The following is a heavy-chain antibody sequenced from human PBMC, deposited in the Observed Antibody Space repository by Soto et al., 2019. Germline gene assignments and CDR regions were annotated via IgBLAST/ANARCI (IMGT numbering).Heavy chain of an antibody. CDR2: IYAGNGNT. CDR1: GYTFSSFA. CDR3: ARVDGNY. J-gene: IGHJ4*02. Sequence: ASVKVSCKASGYTFSSFAIHWVRQAPGQGLEWMGWIYAGNGNTKYSQKFQGRVTITRDTSASTAYMELNSLRSEDTAVYYCARVDGNYWGQGNLVTVSS. V-gene: IGHV1-3*01. D-gene: IGHD1-26*01.